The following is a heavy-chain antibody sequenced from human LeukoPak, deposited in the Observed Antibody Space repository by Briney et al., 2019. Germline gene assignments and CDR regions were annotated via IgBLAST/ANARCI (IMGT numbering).Heavy chain of an antibody. V-gene: IGHV3-74*01. D-gene: IGHD3-10*01. J-gene: IGHJ6*02. CDR1: GFTFSNFW. CDR2: INTDGGIT. CDR3: ARALAGSRNGLDV. Sequence: GGSLRLSCAASGFTFSNFWMQWVRQAPGKGLVCVSRINTDGGITTYPDSVKGRFTVSSDNTKSTLYLQMNSLRVEDTAVYYCARALAGSRNGLDVWGQGTTVTVSS.